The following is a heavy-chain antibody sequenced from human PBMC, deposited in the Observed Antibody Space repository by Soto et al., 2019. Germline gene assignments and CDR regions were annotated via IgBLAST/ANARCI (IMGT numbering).Heavy chain of an antibody. V-gene: IGHV1-2*02. D-gene: IGHD6-25*01. J-gene: IGHJ5*02. CDR3: ARPPHHRGIAADGFLA. CDR1: GYTFTGYY. Sequence: GASVKVSCKASGYTFTGYYMHWVRQAPGQGLEWMGWINPNSGGTNYAQKFQGRVTMTRDTSISTAYMELSRLRSDDTAVYYCARPPHHRGIAADGFLAWGQGTLVTVYS. CDR2: INPNSGGT.